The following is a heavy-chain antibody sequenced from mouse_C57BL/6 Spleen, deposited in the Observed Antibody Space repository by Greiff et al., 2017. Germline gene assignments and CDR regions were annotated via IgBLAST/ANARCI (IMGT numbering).Heavy chain of an antibody. D-gene: IGHD1-1*01. V-gene: IGHV1-19*01. CDR1: GYTFTDYY. J-gene: IGHJ3*01. CDR3: ARSYGSPFFSY. Sequence: EVMLVESGPVLVKPGASVKMSCKASGYTFTDYYMNWVKQSHGKSLEWIGVINPYNGGTSYNQKFKGKATLTVDKSSSTAYMELNSLTSEDSAVYYCARSYGSPFFSYWGQGTLVTVSA. CDR2: INPYNGGT.